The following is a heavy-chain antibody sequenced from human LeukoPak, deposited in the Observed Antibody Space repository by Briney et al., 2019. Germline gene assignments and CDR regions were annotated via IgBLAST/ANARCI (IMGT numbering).Heavy chain of an antibody. J-gene: IGHJ3*02. CDR2: IWYDGSNR. CDR3: ARRADDAFDI. Sequence: GGSLRLSCAASGFTLSSYAVSWVRQAPGKGLEWVALIWYDGSNRYYADSVKRRFTISRDNSKNTLYVQMNSLRAEDTAVYYCARRADDAFDIWGQGTMVTVSS. V-gene: IGHV3-33*08. CDR1: GFTLSSYA.